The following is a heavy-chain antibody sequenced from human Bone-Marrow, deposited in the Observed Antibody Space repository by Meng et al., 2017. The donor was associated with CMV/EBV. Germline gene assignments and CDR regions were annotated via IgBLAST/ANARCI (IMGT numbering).Heavy chain of an antibody. CDR2: INHSGST. CDR3: ARSPYSSSWLSY. CDR1: GGSFSGYY. V-gene: IGHV4-34*01. Sequence: SETLSLTCAVYGGSFSGYYWSWIRQPPGKGLEWIGEINHSGSTNYNPSLKSRVTISVDTSKNQFSLKLSSVTAADTAVYYCARSPYSSSWLSYWGQGTLVTVYS. J-gene: IGHJ4*02. D-gene: IGHD6-13*01.